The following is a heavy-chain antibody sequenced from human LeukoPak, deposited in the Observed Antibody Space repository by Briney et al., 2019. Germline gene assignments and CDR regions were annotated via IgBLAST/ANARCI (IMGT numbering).Heavy chain of an antibody. V-gene: IGHV1-8*01. D-gene: IGHD6-13*01. Sequence: ASVKVSCKASGYTFTSYDINWVRQATGQGLEWMGWMNPNSGNTGYAQKFQGRVTMTRNTSISTAYMELSSLRSEDTAVYYCARGGSSSWLVLFGFWGQGTLVTVSS. CDR2: MNPNSGNT. CDR3: ARGGSSSWLVLFGF. CDR1: GYTFTSYD. J-gene: IGHJ4*02.